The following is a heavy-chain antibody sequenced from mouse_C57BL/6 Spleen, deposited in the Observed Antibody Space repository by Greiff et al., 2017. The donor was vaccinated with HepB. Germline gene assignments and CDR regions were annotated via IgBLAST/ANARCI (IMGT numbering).Heavy chain of an antibody. J-gene: IGHJ1*03. Sequence: QVQLQQPGAELVKPGASVKLSCKASGYTFTSYWMQWVKQRPGQGLEWIGEIDPSDSYTNYNQKFKGKAALTVDTSSSTAYMQLSSLTSEDSAVYYCAREHGYYGSRGYFDVWGTGTTVTVSS. CDR2: IDPSDSYT. CDR1: GYTFTSYW. D-gene: IGHD1-1*01. V-gene: IGHV1-50*01. CDR3: AREHGYYGSRGYFDV.